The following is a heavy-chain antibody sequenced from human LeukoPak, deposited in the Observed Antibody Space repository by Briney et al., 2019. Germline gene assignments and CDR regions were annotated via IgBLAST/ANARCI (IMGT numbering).Heavy chain of an antibody. CDR3: ARDLDNWNAGRDYYGMDV. D-gene: IGHD1-20*01. CDR1: GGTFSSSA. Sequence: ASVKVSCKASGGTFSSSAISWVRQAPGQGLEWVGRIIPILDIAYNAQKFQGRVTITADKSTSTAYMELSSLRSEDTAVYYCARDLDNWNAGRDYYGMDVWGQGTTVTVSS. CDR2: IIPILDIA. J-gene: IGHJ6*02. V-gene: IGHV1-69*04.